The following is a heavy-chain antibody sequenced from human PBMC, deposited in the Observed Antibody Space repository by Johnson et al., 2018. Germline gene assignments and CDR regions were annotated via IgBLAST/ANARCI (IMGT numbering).Heavy chain of an antibody. CDR3: AKDTAANYYYYGMDV. CDR2: IKQDGSEK. V-gene: IGHV3-7*03. CDR1: GFTFSSYW. D-gene: IGHD2-15*01. Sequence: EVQLVESGGGLVQXGGSXRLXCAASGFTFSSYWMSWVRQAPGKGLEWVANIKQDGSEKYYVDSVKGRFTISRDNSKNSLYLQMNSLRTEDTALYYCAKDTAANYYYYGMDVWGQGTTVTVSS. J-gene: IGHJ6*02.